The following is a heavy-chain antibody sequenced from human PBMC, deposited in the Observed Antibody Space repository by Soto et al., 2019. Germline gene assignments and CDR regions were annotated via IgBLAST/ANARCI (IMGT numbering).Heavy chain of an antibody. J-gene: IGHJ4*02. Sequence: EVQLVESGGGLVKAGGSLRLSCAASGFTVSNAWMNGVRQAPGKGREWVGRIKSKTDGGTTDYAAPVKGRFTISRDDSENTLYLQMNSLKTEDRAVYYFTTDRLGHDYWGQGTLVTVSS. CDR2: IKSKTDGGTT. CDR3: TTDRLGHDY. D-gene: IGHD6-25*01. CDR1: GFTVSNAW. V-gene: IGHV3-15*07.